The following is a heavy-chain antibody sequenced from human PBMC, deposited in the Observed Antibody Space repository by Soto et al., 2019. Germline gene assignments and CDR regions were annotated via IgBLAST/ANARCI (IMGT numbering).Heavy chain of an antibody. CDR3: ARDPLVVAGPYFDY. CDR2: INDRGNT. J-gene: IGHJ4*02. CDR1: GGSVGSGSDY. V-gene: IGHV4-61*01. Sequence: PSETLSLTCTVSGGSVGSGSDYWSWIRQPPGKGLEWIGYINDRGNTNYNPSLKSRVTIAVDTSKSQFSLKLSSVTAADTAVYYCARDPLVVAGPYFDYWGRGILVTVSS. D-gene: IGHD6-19*01.